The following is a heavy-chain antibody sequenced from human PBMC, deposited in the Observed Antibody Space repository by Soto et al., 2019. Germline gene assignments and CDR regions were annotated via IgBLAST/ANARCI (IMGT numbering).Heavy chain of an antibody. Sequence: QVQLQQWGAGLLKPSETLSLTCVVYRGSFSGYYWSWIRQPPGKGLEWFGEVNHSGGIDYNPSLKSRVTISVDTSKNQFSLKLSSVTAADTAVYYCAGRNGYYSGIDYWGQGTLVTVSS. J-gene: IGHJ4*02. CDR3: AGRNGYYSGIDY. V-gene: IGHV4-34*02. D-gene: IGHD3-22*01. CDR1: RGSFSGYY. CDR2: VNHSGGI.